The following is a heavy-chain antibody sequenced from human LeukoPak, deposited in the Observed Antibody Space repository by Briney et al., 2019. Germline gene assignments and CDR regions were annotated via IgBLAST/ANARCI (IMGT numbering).Heavy chain of an antibody. CDR2: FDPEDGET. D-gene: IGHD2-2*01. CDR3: ATGGCSSTSCGYYYMDV. CDR1: GYTLTELS. J-gene: IGHJ6*03. Sequence: ASVKVSCKVSGYTLTELSMHWVRQAPGKGLEWMGGFDPEDGETIYAQKFQGRVTMTEDTSTDTAYMELSSLRSEDTAVYYCATGGCSSTSCGYYYMDVWGKGTTVTVSS. V-gene: IGHV1-24*01.